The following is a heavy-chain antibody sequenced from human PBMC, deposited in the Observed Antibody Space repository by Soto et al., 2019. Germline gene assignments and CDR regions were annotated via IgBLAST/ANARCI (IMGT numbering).Heavy chain of an antibody. CDR2: ISSNGANT. Sequence: LRLSCAASGFTFDSPYSHGMSWVRQSPGKGPEWVSTISSNGANTHYAESVKGRFTISKDASRNTVHLHMNSLRAEDTATYFCVSWVSAHFDYWGHGTPVTVSS. D-gene: IGHD2-8*01. J-gene: IGHJ4*01. CDR3: VSWVSAHFDY. V-gene: IGHV3-23*01. CDR1: GFTFDSPYSHG.